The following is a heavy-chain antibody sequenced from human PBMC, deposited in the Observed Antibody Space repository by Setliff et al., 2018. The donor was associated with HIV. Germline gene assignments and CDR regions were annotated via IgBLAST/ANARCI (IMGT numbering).Heavy chain of an antibody. Sequence: PSETLSLTCAVYGGSFSGYYWSWIRQPPGKGLEWIGEINHSGSTNYNPSLESRLTISLDTSKNQFSLNLTSVTAADTAVYYCASRVYYYDSNNFLREEGFDPWGQGTLVTVSS. V-gene: IGHV4-34*01. J-gene: IGHJ5*02. D-gene: IGHD3-22*01. CDR2: INHSGST. CDR3: ASRVYYYDSNNFLREEGFDP. CDR1: GGSFSGYY.